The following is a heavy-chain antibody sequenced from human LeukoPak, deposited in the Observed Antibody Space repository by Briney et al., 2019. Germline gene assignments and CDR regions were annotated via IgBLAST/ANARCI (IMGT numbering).Heavy chain of an antibody. CDR1: GFTFSDYY. D-gene: IGHD3-22*01. CDR2: IKQDGSEK. V-gene: IGHV3-7*01. J-gene: IGHJ6*02. CDR3: AREFLGYYDSSGYYYYYGMDV. Sequence: GGSLRLSRAASGFTFSDYYMSWIRQAPGKGLEWVANIKQDGSEKYYVDSVKGRFTISRDNAKNSLYLQMNSLRAEDTAVYYCAREFLGYYDSSGYYYYYGMDVWGQGTTVTVSS.